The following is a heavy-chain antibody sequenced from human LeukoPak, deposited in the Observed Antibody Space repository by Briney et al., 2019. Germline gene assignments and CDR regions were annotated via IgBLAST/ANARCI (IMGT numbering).Heavy chain of an antibody. V-gene: IGHV4-59*01. CDR1: GGSISSYY. J-gene: IGHJ6*02. Sequence: SETLSLTCTVSGGSISSYYWSWIRQPPGKGLEWIGYIYYSGSTNYNPSLKSRVTISVDTSKNQFSLKLSPVTAADTAVYYCARAPIFRDYYYGMDVWSQGTTVTVSS. CDR2: IYYSGST. CDR3: ARAPIFRDYYYGMDV.